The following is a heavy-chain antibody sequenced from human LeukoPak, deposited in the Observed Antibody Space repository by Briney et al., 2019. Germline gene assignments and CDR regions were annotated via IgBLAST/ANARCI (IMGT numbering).Heavy chain of an antibody. CDR2: ISYDGSNK. J-gene: IGHJ4*02. V-gene: IGHV3-30*18. CDR3: AKDHDIEAGTYFDY. CDR1: GFTFSSYG. Sequence: GGSLRLSCAASGFTFSSYGMHWVRQAPGKGLEWVAVISYDGSNKYYADYVKGRFTISRDNSKNTLYLQMNSLRAEDTAVYYCAKDHDIEAGTYFDYWGQGTLVTVSS. D-gene: IGHD3-9*01.